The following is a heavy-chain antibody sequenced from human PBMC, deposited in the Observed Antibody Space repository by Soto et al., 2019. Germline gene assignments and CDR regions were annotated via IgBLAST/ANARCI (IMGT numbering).Heavy chain of an antibody. CDR2: IGANEGNT. J-gene: IGHJ4*02. CDR3: ARHRSSGWPETHYVDY. V-gene: IGHV1-18*01. CDR1: GFTLITYG. Sequence: QVQLVQSGPELKKPGASVKVSCKASGFTLITYGIDWVRQAPGQGLEWMGWIGANEGNTHFAQKLQGRVTLTTDTSTDTAYMELRSLRSDDTALYYCARHRSSGWPETHYVDYWGQGTLVTVAS. D-gene: IGHD6-19*01.